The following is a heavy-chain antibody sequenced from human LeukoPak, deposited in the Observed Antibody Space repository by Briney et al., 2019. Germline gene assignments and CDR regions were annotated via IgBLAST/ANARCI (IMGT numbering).Heavy chain of an antibody. CDR2: IYYSGST. CDR1: GGSISSYY. CDR3: ARLGIGVVPSAMLGDYYFDY. Sequence: SETLSLTCTVSGGSISSYYWSWIRQPPGKGLEWIGNIYYSGSTKYNPSLKSRVTISVDTSKNQFSLKLTSVTAADTAVYYCARLGIGVVPSAMLGDYYFDYWGQGTLVTVSS. V-gene: IGHV4-59*08. J-gene: IGHJ4*02. D-gene: IGHD2-2*01.